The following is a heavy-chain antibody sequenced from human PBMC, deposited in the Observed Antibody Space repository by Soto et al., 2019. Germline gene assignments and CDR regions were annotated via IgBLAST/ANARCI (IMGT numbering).Heavy chain of an antibody. CDR3: ARGDSTDCSNDVCSFFYNHDMDV. V-gene: IGHV1-2*04. D-gene: IGHD2-8*01. CDR2: INPKSGGT. Sequence: ASVKVSCKASGYSFTDYHIHWVRQAPGQGLEWLGRINPKSGGTSTAQKFQGWVTMTTDTSISTASMELTRLTSDDTAIHYCARGDSTDCSNDVCSFFYNHDMDVWGQGTTVTVSS. CDR1: GYSFTDYH. J-gene: IGHJ6*02.